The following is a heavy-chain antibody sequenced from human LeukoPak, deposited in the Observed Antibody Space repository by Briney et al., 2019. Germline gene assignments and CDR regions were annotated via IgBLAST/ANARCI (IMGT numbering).Heavy chain of an antibody. V-gene: IGHV3-33*01. J-gene: IGHJ4*02. Sequence: GGSLRLSCAASGSTFNSYGIHWVRQAPGKGLEWVAVIWYDGSSKYYTDSVKGRFTISRDNSKNTLYLQMNSLRAEDTAVYYCARANYYGSGSCDYWGQGTLVTVSS. CDR3: ARANYYGSGSCDY. CDR2: IWYDGSSK. D-gene: IGHD3-10*01. CDR1: GSTFNSYG.